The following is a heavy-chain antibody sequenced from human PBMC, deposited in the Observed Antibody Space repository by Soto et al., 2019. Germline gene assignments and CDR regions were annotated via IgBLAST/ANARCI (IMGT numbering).Heavy chain of an antibody. CDR2: INPKSGGT. Sequence: APVKGSCKASGYSFTDYHIHWVRQAPGQGLEWLGRINPKSGGTSTAQKFQGWGTITTDTSISTASMELPRLTSDDTAIYYCARGDSTDCSNGVCSFFYNHDMDVWGQGTTVTVSS. J-gene: IGHJ6*02. V-gene: IGHV1-2*04. CDR3: ARGDSTDCSNGVCSFFYNHDMDV. CDR1: GYSFTDYH. D-gene: IGHD2-8*01.